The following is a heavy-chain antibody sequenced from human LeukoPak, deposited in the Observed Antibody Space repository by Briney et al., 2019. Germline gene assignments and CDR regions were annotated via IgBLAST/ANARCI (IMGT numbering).Heavy chain of an antibody. CDR3: ARHMRDYYGSGSLVDDAFDI. Sequence: PSGTLSLTCTVSGGSISSSSYYWGWIRQPPGKGLEWIGSIYYSGSTYYNPSLKSRVTISVDTSKNQFSLKLSSVTAADTAVYYCARHMRDYYGSGSLVDDAFDIWGQGTMVTVSS. V-gene: IGHV4-39*01. CDR2: IYYSGST. J-gene: IGHJ3*02. D-gene: IGHD3-10*01. CDR1: GGSISSSSYY.